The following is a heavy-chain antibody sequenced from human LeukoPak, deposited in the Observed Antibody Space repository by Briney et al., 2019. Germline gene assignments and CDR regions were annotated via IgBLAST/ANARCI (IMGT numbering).Heavy chain of an antibody. Sequence: GGSLRLSCAASGFTFSSYWMSWVRQAPGKGLEWVANIKQDGSEKYYVDSVKGRFTISRDNAKNSLYLQMNSLRAEDTAVYYCARETKHYDFWSGYYTRYYYYGMDVWGQGTTVTVSS. CDR3: ARETKHYDFWSGYYTRYYYYGMDV. V-gene: IGHV3-7*01. CDR1: GFTFSSYW. J-gene: IGHJ6*02. D-gene: IGHD3-3*01. CDR2: IKQDGSEK.